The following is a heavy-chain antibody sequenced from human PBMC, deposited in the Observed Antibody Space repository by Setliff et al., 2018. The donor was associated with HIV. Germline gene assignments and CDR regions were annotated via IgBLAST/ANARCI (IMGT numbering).Heavy chain of an antibody. CDR3: ARSRTSSGYYGVTGYGMDV. V-gene: IGHV4-61*02. CDR1: GGSISSGSNY. CDR2: IYTSGST. J-gene: IGHJ6*02. D-gene: IGHD3-22*01. Sequence: PSETLSLTCTVSGGSISSGSNYWSWIRQPAGKGLEWIGRIYTSGSTNYNPSLKSRVTISVATSKNQFSLKLSSVTTADTAVYYCARSRTSSGYYGVTGYGMDVWGQGTTVTVSS.